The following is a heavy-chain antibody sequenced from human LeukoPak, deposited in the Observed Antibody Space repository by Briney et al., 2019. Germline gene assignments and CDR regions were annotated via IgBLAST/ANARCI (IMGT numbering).Heavy chain of an antibody. CDR1: GFTFSSYA. J-gene: IGHJ6*03. V-gene: IGHV3-30*04. Sequence: GGSLRLPCAASGFTFSSYAMHWVRQAPGKGLEWVAVISYDGSNKYYADSVKGRFTISRDNSKNTLYLQMNSLRAEDTAVYYCARAYYMDVWGKGTTVTVSS. CDR2: ISYDGSNK. CDR3: ARAYYMDV.